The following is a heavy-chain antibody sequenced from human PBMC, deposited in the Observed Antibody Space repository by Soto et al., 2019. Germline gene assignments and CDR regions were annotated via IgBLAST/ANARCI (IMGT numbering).Heavy chain of an antibody. J-gene: IGHJ4*02. Sequence: EVQLVESGGGLVKPGGSLRLSCAASGFTFSNAWMSWVRQAPGKGLEWVGRIKSKTDGGTTDYAAPVKGRFTISRDDSKNTLYLQMNSLKTEDTAVYYCTTDYDILTGYYTGLAFDYWGQGTLVTVSS. CDR2: IKSKTDGGTT. CDR1: GFTFSNAW. CDR3: TTDYDILTGYYTGLAFDY. V-gene: IGHV3-15*01. D-gene: IGHD3-9*01.